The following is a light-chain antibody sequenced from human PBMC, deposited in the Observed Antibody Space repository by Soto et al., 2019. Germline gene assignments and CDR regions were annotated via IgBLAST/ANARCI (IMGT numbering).Light chain of an antibody. Sequence: QSVLTQSPSASASLGAPVKLTCTLSSGHSNYVIAWHQQQPEKGPRYLMKLNSDGSHSKGDGIPDRFSGSSSGAERYLTISSLQSEDEADYYCQTWDTGIRVFGGGTKLTVL. V-gene: IGLV4-69*01. J-gene: IGLJ2*01. CDR1: SGHSNYV. CDR2: LNSDGSH. CDR3: QTWDTGIRV.